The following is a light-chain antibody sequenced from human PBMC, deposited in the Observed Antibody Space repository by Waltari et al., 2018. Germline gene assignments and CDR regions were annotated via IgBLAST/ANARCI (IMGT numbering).Light chain of an antibody. Sequence: DVVMTKSPLSLPVSLGQPASISCKSSQSLVFSDGNTYLHWFQQRPGQSPRRLIYKVSKRVLGVPDRFRGSVAGSDFTLKISRVEAEDVGVDYCMQTTHWPRTFVQWTKVEIK. V-gene: IGKV2-30*01. CDR1: QSLVFSDGNTY. CDR3: MQTTHWPRT. J-gene: IGKJ1*01. CDR2: KVS.